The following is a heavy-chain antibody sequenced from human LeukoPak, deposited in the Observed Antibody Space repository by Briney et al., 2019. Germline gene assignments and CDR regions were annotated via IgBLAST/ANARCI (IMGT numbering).Heavy chain of an antibody. J-gene: IGHJ5*02. V-gene: IGHV3-7*03. CDR1: GFTFSSYW. Sequence: PGGSLRLSCAASGFTFSSYWMSWVRQAPGKGLEWVANIKQDGSEKYYVDSVKGRFTISRDNAKDSLFLQMNSLRAEDTAVYYCAVGGSCHYHWGQGTLVTVSS. D-gene: IGHD2-15*01. CDR3: AVGGSCHYH. CDR2: IKQDGSEK.